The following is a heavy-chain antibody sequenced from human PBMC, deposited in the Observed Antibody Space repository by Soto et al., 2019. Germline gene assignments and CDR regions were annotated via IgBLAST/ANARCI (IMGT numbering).Heavy chain of an antibody. J-gene: IGHJ4*02. CDR2: ISKSSSLI. CDR3: VRGDDRVD. V-gene: IGHV3-21*01. Sequence: EVQLVESGGGLVKPGGSLRLSCVGSGFIFSSFTMTWVRQAPGMGLQYLASISKSSSLIYYADSVRGRFLISRDNSKDSVFLQMDSLRAEDTAIYYCVRGDDRVDWGQGTLVTVSS. D-gene: IGHD1-1*01. CDR1: GFIFSSFT.